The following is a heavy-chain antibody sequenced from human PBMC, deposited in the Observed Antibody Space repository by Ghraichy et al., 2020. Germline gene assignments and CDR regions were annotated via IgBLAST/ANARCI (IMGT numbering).Heavy chain of an antibody. V-gene: IGHV3-30-3*01. Sequence: GGSLRLSCAASGFTFSSYSMHWVRQAPGKGLEWVALMSYDGSDTHYADSVKGRFNISRDNSKNTLYLQMDILSVDDTAVYFCARGPGSGSWTIDYWGRGNLVTVSS. CDR2: MSYDGSDT. D-gene: IGHD6-13*01. CDR1: GFTFSSYS. CDR3: ARGPGSGSWTIDY. J-gene: IGHJ4*02.